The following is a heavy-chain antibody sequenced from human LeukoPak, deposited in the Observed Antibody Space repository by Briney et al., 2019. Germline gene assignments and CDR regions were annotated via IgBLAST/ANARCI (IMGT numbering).Heavy chain of an antibody. J-gene: IGHJ3*02. CDR3: ARVGWELLHRDAFDI. Sequence: GGSLRLSCAASGFTFSSYSMNWVRQAPGKGLEWVSSISSSSSYIYYADSVKGRFTISRDNAKNSLYLQMNSLRAEDTAVYYCARVGWELLHRDAFDIWGQGTMVTVSS. CDR1: GFTFSSYS. V-gene: IGHV3-21*01. CDR2: ISSSSSYI. D-gene: IGHD1-26*01.